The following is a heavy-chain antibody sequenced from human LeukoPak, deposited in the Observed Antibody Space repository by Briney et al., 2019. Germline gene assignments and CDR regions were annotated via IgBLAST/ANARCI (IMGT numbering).Heavy chain of an antibody. D-gene: IGHD3-10*01. Sequence: SETLSLTCAVSGYSISSGYYWGWIRQPPGKGLEWIGSIYHSGSTYYNPSLKSRVTISVDTSKNQFSLKLSSVTAADTAVYYCASRFVSTMVWGVIRDYWGQGTLVTVSS. V-gene: IGHV4-38-2*01. CDR2: IYHSGST. CDR1: GYSISSGYY. CDR3: ASRFVSTMVWGVIRDY. J-gene: IGHJ4*02.